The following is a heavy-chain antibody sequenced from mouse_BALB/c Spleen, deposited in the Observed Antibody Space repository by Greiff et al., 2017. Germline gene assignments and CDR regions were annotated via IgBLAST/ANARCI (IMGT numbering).Heavy chain of an antibody. CDR2: INPSSGYT. Sequence: QVQLKESGAELVKPGASVKLSCKASGYTFTSYTMHWVKQRPGQGLEWIGYINPSSGYTEYNQKFKDKTTLTADKSSSTAYMQLSSLTSEDSAVYYCARSDGYYWYFDVWGAGTTVTVSS. D-gene: IGHD2-3*01. V-gene: IGHV1-4*02. CDR3: ARSDGYYWYFDV. CDR1: GYTFTSYT. J-gene: IGHJ1*01.